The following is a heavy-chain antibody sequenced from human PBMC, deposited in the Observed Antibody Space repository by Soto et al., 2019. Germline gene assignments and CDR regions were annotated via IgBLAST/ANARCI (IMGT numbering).Heavy chain of an antibody. Sequence: ASVKVSCKASGYTFTSYGISWVRQAPGQGLEWMGWISAYNGNTNYAQKLQGRVTMTTDTSTSTAYMELRSLRSDDTAVYYCARVVLRYFYWFPNDAFDIWGQGT. CDR3: ARVVLRYFYWFPNDAFDI. J-gene: IGHJ3*02. CDR1: GYTFTSYG. CDR2: ISAYNGNT. V-gene: IGHV1-18*01. D-gene: IGHD3-9*01.